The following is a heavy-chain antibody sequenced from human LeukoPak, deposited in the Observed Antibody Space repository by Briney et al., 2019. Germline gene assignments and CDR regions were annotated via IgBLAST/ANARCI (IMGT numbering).Heavy chain of an antibody. CDR1: GLTISNNW. CDR3: AREYSSGWYKGNYYFDY. Sequence: GGSLRLSCADSGLTISNNWMSWVRQAPGKGLEWVANIKLDGSEQYYVDSVKGRFTISRDNGKNLLYLQMNSLRAEDTAVYYCAREYSSGWYKGNYYFDYWGQGTLVTVSS. D-gene: IGHD6-19*01. J-gene: IGHJ4*02. CDR2: IKLDGSEQ. V-gene: IGHV3-7*01.